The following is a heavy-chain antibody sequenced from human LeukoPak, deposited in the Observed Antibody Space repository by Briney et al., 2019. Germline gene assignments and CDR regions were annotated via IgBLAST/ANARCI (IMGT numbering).Heavy chain of an antibody. CDR1: GFTFSSYA. Sequence: GGSLRLSCAASGFTFSSYAMSWVRQAPGKGLEWVSGISGSGDNTYYADSVKGRFTISRDRSKNTLYLQMHSLRAEDTAVYYCAKDAFCTSTNCYASYFDYWGQGTLVTVSS. CDR2: ISGSGDNT. J-gene: IGHJ4*02. CDR3: AKDAFCTSTNCYASYFDY. V-gene: IGHV3-23*01. D-gene: IGHD2-2*01.